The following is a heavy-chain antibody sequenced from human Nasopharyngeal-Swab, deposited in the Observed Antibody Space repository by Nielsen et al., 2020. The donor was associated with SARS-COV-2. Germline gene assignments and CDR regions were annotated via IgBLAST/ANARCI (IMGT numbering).Heavy chain of an antibody. Sequence: SETLSLTCAVYGGSFSGYYWSWIRQPPGKGLEWIGEINHSGSTNYNPSLKSRVTISIDTSKNQSSLKLSSVTAADTAVYYCAREGLAAASDYWGQGTLVTVSS. CDR1: GGSFSGYY. D-gene: IGHD6-13*01. CDR2: INHSGST. CDR3: AREGLAAASDY. V-gene: IGHV4-34*01. J-gene: IGHJ4*02.